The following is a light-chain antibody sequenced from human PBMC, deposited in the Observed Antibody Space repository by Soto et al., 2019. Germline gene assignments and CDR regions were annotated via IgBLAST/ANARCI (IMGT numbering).Light chain of an antibody. CDR1: SGSVSTSHF. CDR3: VLCMSSGVGV. CDR2: NTH. J-gene: IGLJ3*02. Sequence: QAVVTQEPSFSVSPGGTITLTCGLSSGSVSTSHFPNWFQQTPGQPPRTLIYNTHTRPSGVPDRFSGSILGNKAALTITGAQTDDESHYYCVLCMSSGVGVFGGGTKVTVL. V-gene: IGLV8-61*01.